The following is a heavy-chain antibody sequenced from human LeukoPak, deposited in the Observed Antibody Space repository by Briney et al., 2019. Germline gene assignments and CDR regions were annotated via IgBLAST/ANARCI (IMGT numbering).Heavy chain of an antibody. J-gene: IGHJ4*02. Sequence: ASVKVSCKVSGYTFTELSIHWVRRAPGKGLEWMGGFDREDDEIMYARKFQGRVTVTEDTSTDTAVMELRGLKSEDTAVYYCATAPLVGVPTFLDSWGQGTLVTVSS. V-gene: IGHV1-24*01. CDR2: FDREDDEI. D-gene: IGHD1-26*01. CDR3: ATAPLVGVPTFLDS. CDR1: GYTFTELS.